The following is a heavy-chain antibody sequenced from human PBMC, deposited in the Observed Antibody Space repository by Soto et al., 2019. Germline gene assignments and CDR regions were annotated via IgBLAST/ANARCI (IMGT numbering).Heavy chain of an antibody. CDR1: GFTFTTHR. V-gene: IGHV3-23*01. CDR3: AKSLRGIIIDFDY. J-gene: IGHJ4*02. Sequence: GGALRLSRAASGFTFTTHRMRRAPQAPGKGLEWVSAISGSGGSTYYVDSVKGRFTISRDNSKNTLYLQMNSLRAEDTAVYYCAKSLRGIIIDFDYWGQGTQVTVSS. D-gene: IGHD3-10*01. CDR2: ISGSGGST.